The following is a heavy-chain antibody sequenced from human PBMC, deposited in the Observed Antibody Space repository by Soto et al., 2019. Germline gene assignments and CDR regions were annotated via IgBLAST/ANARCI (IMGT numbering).Heavy chain of an antibody. CDR3: AKALYSSSHPPFDP. Sequence: GXSLRLSCAASAFTFRSFAMNWVRQAPGKVLEWVSAISGSGSDTYYADSVKGRFTISRDNSENTLYLQMNSLRAEDTAVYYCAKALYSSSHPPFDPWGQGTPVTV. CDR1: AFTFRSFA. D-gene: IGHD6-13*01. V-gene: IGHV3-23*01. J-gene: IGHJ5*02. CDR2: ISGSGSDT.